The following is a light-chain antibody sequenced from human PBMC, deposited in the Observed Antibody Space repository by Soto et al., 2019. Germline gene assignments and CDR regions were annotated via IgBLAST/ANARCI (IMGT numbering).Light chain of an antibody. J-gene: IGKJ3*01. CDR1: QSISSY. CDR3: QQSYSSPFS. V-gene: IGKV1-39*01. Sequence: DIQMTQSPSSLSASVGDRVTITCRASQSISSYLNWYQQNPGKGPKLLIYAASSLQSGVPSRFSGSGSGTDFTLTISSLQPEDFATYYCQQSYSSPFSFGPGTKVDIK. CDR2: AAS.